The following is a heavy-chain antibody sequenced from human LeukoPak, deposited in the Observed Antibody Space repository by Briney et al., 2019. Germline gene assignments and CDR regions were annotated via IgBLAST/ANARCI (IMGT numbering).Heavy chain of an antibody. D-gene: IGHD3-9*01. CDR3: ARGDAKGYDILTGYLPYYYYYMDV. V-gene: IGHV3-48*01. Sequence: GGSLRLSCAASGFTFSSYSMNWVRQAPGKGLEWVSYISSSSSIIYYADSVKGRFTISRDNAKNSLYLQMNSLRAEDTAVYYCARGDAKGYDILTGYLPYYYYYMDVWGKGTTVTVSS. CDR2: ISSSSSII. J-gene: IGHJ6*03. CDR1: GFTFSSYS.